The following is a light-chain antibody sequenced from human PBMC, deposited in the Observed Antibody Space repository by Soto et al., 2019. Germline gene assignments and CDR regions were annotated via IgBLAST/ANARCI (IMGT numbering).Light chain of an antibody. V-gene: IGLV2-14*03. CDR2: DVS. Sequence: QSVLTQPASVSGSPGQSITIPCTGTSSDVGGYNYVSWYQQHPGKAPKLIIYDVSNRPSGVSNRFSGSKSGNTASLTISGLQAEVEADYYCSSYTSSSIYVFGTGTKVTVL. CDR3: SSYTSSSIYV. J-gene: IGLJ1*01. CDR1: SSDVGGYNY.